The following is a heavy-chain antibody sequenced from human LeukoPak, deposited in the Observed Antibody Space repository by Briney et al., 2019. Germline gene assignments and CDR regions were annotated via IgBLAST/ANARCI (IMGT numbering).Heavy chain of an antibody. CDR3: AKSQYYYGSGSSDY. CDR2: ISYVGSNK. Sequence: PGRSLRLSCAASGFTFSSYGMHWVRQAPGKGLEWVAVISYVGSNKYYADSVKGRFTISRDNSKNTLYLQMNSLRAEDTAVYYCAKSQYYYGSGSSDYWGQGTLVTVSS. D-gene: IGHD3-10*01. V-gene: IGHV3-30*18. J-gene: IGHJ4*02. CDR1: GFTFSSYG.